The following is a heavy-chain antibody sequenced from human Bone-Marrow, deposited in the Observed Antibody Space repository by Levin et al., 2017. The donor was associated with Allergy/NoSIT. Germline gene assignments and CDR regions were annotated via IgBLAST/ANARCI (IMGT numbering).Heavy chain of an antibody. CDR3: ARVCQLLSHYYYYYYMDV. CDR1: GFTFSSYG. Sequence: PGGSLRLSCAASGFTFSSYGMHWVRQAPGKGLEWVAVIWYDGSNKYYADSVKGRFTISRDNSKNTLYLQMNSLRAEDTAVYYCARVCQLLSHYYYYYYMDVWGKGTTVTVSS. J-gene: IGHJ6*03. V-gene: IGHV3-33*01. D-gene: IGHD2-2*01. CDR2: IWYDGSNK.